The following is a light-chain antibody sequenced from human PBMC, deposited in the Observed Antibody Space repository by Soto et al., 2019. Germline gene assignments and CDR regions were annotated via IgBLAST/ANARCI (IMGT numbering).Light chain of an antibody. CDR2: VAS. CDR1: QSVSSSY. CDR3: QQYGSSPWT. J-gene: IGKJ1*01. Sequence: EIVLTQSPGTLSLSPGERATLSCRASQSVSSSYLAWYQQKPGQAPRLLIYVASSRATGIPDRFSGSGSGTDFTLTIIRLEPEDFAVYYCQQYGSSPWTFGQGTKVDIK. V-gene: IGKV3-20*01.